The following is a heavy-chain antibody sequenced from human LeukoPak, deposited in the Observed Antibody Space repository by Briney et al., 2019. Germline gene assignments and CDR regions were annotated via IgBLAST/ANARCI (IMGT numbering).Heavy chain of an antibody. Sequence: ASVKVSCKASGYTFTSYGISWVRQAPGQGLEWMGWISAYNGNTYFAQNLQGRVTMTTDTSTSTAYMELRSLRSDDTAVYYCAREEYCNRTTCYKAFDIWGQGTMVTVSS. V-gene: IGHV1-18*01. CDR3: AREEYCNRTTCYKAFDI. D-gene: IGHD2/OR15-2a*01. J-gene: IGHJ3*02. CDR1: GYTFTSYG. CDR2: ISAYNGNT.